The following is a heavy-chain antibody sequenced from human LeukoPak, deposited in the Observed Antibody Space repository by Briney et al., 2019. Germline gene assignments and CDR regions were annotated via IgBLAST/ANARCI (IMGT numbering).Heavy chain of an antibody. CDR1: GFTFSSYS. D-gene: IGHD2-15*01. CDR2: ISSSSSYI. CDR3: GRDGCSGVFCLFDY. J-gene: IGHJ4*02. Sequence: GGSLRLSCAASGFTFSSYSMNWVRQAPGKGLEWVSCISSSSSYIRYSGSVKGRFTISRDNAKNSLFLQMNSLRAEDTAVYYCGRDGCSGVFCLFDYGGRGTLVPVPS. V-gene: IGHV3-21*01.